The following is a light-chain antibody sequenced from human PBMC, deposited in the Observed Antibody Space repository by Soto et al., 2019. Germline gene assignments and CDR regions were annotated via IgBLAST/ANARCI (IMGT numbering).Light chain of an antibody. J-gene: IGLJ3*02. Sequence: NFMLTQPHSVSESPGKTVTISCTRSSGSIASTYVQLYQQRPGSSPTTVIYEDNQRPSGVPDRFSGSIDSSSNSASLTISGLKTEDEADYYCQSYDSSTLVFGGGTKLTVL. CDR1: SGSIASTY. CDR2: EDN. V-gene: IGLV6-57*01. CDR3: QSYDSSTLV.